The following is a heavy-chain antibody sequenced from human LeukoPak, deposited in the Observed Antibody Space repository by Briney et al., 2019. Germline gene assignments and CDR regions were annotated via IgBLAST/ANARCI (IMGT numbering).Heavy chain of an antibody. CDR1: GGTFSSYA. CDR3: ARVYRDGYNYSGYYYYYYYMDV. V-gene: IGHV1-69*13. CDR2: IIPIFGTA. Sequence: SVKVSCKASGGTFSSYAISWVRQAPGQGLEWMGGIIPIFGTANYAQKLQGRVTITADESTSTAYMELSSLRSEDTAVYYCARVYRDGYNYSGYYYYYYYMDVWGKGTTVTISS. J-gene: IGHJ6*03. D-gene: IGHD5-24*01.